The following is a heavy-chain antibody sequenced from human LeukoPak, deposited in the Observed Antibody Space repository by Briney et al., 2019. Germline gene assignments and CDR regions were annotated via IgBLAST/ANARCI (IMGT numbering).Heavy chain of an antibody. CDR3: VRAAAGNFDY. Sequence: SETLSLTCTVSGGSISSYYWSWIRQPPGKGLEWIGYIYYSGSTNYNPSLKSRVTISVDTSKNQFSLKLSSVTAADTAVYYCVRAAAGNFDYWGQGTLVTVSS. CDR2: IYYSGST. D-gene: IGHD6-13*01. CDR1: GGSISSYY. V-gene: IGHV4-59*01. J-gene: IGHJ4*02.